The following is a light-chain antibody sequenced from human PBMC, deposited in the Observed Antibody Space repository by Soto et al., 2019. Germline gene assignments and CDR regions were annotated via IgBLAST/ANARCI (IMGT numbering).Light chain of an antibody. V-gene: IGKV1-33*01. CDR3: QQYNSYTWT. CDR2: AAS. J-gene: IGKJ1*01. CDR1: KDIKNY. Sequence: DIQMTQSPSSLSASVGDRVTITCQASKDIKNYLNWYQQKPGKAPKLLIYAASILETGVPSRFSGSGSGTDFTFTISSLQPEDIATYYCQQYNSYTWTFGQGTKVEIK.